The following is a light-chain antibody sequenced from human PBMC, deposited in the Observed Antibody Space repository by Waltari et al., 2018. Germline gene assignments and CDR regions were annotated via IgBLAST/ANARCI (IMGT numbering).Light chain of an antibody. CDR2: GAS. V-gene: IGKV3-15*01. CDR1: QSVTTN. CDR3: QQYNDWPPWT. Sequence: EIVMTPSPASLSLSPGAGFTLPFRARQSVTTNLAWYQQKPGQAPRLLIYGASTRAAGIPARFSGSGSGTEFTLTISGLQSEDFAFYYCQQYNDWPPWTFGQGTKVEIK. J-gene: IGKJ1*01.